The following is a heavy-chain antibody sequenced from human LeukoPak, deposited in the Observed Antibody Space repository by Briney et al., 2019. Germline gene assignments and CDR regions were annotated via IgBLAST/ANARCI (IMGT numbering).Heavy chain of an antibody. CDR2: ISYDGSNK. V-gene: IGHV3-30*18. CDR3: AKPGSGSYNYYFDY. Sequence: GGSLRLSCAVSGFTFRNYGMHCVRQAPGKGLEWVAVISYDGSNKYYADSVKGRFTISRDNSKNTLYLQMNSLRAEDTAVYYCAKPGSGSYNYYFDYWGQGTLVTVSS. CDR1: GFTFRNYG. D-gene: IGHD3-10*01. J-gene: IGHJ4*02.